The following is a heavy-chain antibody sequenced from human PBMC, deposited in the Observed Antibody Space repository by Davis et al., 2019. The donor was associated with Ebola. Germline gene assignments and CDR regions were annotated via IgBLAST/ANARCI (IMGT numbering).Heavy chain of an antibody. D-gene: IGHD5-18*01. V-gene: IGHV3-21*01. J-gene: IGHJ4*02. Sequence: PGGSLRLSCAASGFTFSSYSMNWVRQAPGKGLEWVSSISSSSSYTNYADSVKGRFTISRDNAKNSLYLQMNNLGAEDTAVDYCAEDKVSGYSDGGLDYWGQGTLVTVSS. CDR2: ISSSSSYT. CDR1: GFTFSSYS. CDR3: AEDKVSGYSDGGLDY.